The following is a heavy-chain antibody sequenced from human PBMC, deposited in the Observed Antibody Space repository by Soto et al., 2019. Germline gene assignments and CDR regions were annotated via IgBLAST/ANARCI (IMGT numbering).Heavy chain of an antibody. CDR2: IIPILGIP. CDR1: GGTFSSYT. Sequence: QVQLVQSGAEVKKPGSSVKVSCKASGGTFSSYTISWVRQAPGQGLEWMGRIIPILGIPNYAQKFQGRVTITADKSTGTAYMELSSLRSEDTAVYYCAGGKVGLERRPSWFDPWGQGTLVTVSS. CDR3: AGGKVGLERRPSWFDP. V-gene: IGHV1-69*02. J-gene: IGHJ5*02. D-gene: IGHD1-1*01.